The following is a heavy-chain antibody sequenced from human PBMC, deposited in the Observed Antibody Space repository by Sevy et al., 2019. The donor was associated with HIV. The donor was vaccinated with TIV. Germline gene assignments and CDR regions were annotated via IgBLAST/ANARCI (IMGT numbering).Heavy chain of an antibody. D-gene: IGHD6-13*01. CDR2: IIPIFGTA. Sequence: ASVKVSCKASGGTFSSYAISWVRHAPGQGLEWMGGIIPIFGTANYAQKFQGRVTITADESTSTAYMELSSLRSEDTAVYYCARDAYSSSWYDSVYWGQGTLVTVSS. V-gene: IGHV1-69*13. CDR3: ARDAYSSSWYDSVY. CDR1: GGTFSSYA. J-gene: IGHJ4*02.